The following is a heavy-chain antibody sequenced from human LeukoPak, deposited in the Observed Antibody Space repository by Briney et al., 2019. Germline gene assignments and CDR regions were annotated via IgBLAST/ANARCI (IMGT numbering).Heavy chain of an antibody. CDR3: ASTPLYYYDSSGYFDY. V-gene: IGHV4-34*01. CDR1: GGSFSGYY. D-gene: IGHD3-22*01. J-gene: IGHJ4*02. Sequence: SETLSLTCAVYGGSFSGYYWSWIRQPPGKGLEWIGEINHSGSTNYNPSLKSRVTISVDTSKNQFSLKLSSVTAADTAVYYCASTPLYYYDSSGYFDYWGQGTLVTVSS. CDR2: INHSGST.